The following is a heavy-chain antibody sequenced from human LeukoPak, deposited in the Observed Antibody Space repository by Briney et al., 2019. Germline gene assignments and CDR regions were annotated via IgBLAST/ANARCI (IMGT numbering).Heavy chain of an antibody. CDR3: ARDGSTVTNYYFDY. D-gene: IGHD4-17*01. CDR1: GFTFSSYS. V-gene: IGHV3-21*01. CDR2: ISSSSNYI. Sequence: PGGSLRLSCAASGFTFSSYSMNWVRQAPGKGLEWVSSISSSSNYIYYADSVKGRFTISRDNAKNSLYLQMNSLRAEDTAVYYCARDGSTVTNYYFDYWGQGTLVTVSS. J-gene: IGHJ4*02.